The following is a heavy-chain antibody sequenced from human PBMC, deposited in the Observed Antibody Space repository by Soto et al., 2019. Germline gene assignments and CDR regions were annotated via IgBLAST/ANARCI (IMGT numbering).Heavy chain of an antibody. CDR1: GYTFADFY. D-gene: IGHD2-15*01. Sequence: QVHLVQSGAEVKKPGASVRVSCKASGYTFADFYIHWVRQAPGQGLEWMGGINPNSGGTIYAQKCQVWVTMTRDTSIGAAYMGLSRLRSDDTAVYYCARGAGTPAHIDFWRQQTLVTVTS. V-gene: IGHV1-2*04. J-gene: IGHJ4*02. CDR3: ARGAGTPAHIDF. CDR2: INPNSGGT.